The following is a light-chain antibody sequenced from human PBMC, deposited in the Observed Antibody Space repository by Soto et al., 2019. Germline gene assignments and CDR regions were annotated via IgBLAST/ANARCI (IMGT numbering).Light chain of an antibody. Sequence: QSALTQPPSASGSPGQSVTISCTGTSSDIGAYDYVSWHQQHPGKSPRVIIYEVNKRPSGVPDRFAGSKSGNTASLTVSGLQAEDEADFYCSSYAGSNALGFGGGTKVTVL. V-gene: IGLV2-8*01. CDR3: SSYAGSNALG. CDR1: SSDIGAYDY. J-gene: IGLJ3*02. CDR2: EVN.